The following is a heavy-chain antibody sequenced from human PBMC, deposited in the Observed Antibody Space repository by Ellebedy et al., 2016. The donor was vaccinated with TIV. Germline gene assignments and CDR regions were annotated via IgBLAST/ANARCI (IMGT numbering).Heavy chain of an antibody. D-gene: IGHD3-10*01. Sequence: AASVKVSCKASGYTFTGYYMHWVRQAPGQGLEWMGWINPNSGGTNYAQKFQGRVTMTRDTSISTAYMELSRLRSDDTAVYYCAREPYYGSGPLHWGQGTLVTVSS. CDR2: INPNSGGT. J-gene: IGHJ4*02. CDR3: AREPYYGSGPLH. V-gene: IGHV1-2*02. CDR1: GYTFTGYY.